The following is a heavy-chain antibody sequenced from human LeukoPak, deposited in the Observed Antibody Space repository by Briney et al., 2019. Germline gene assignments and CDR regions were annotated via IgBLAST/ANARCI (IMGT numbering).Heavy chain of an antibody. CDR1: GGSISSHY. V-gene: IGHV4-59*11. J-gene: IGHJ6*03. CDR2: ISNSGST. D-gene: IGHD2-15*01. Sequence: SETLSLTCTVSGGSISSHYWTWIRQSPVKGLEWIGDISNSGSTSYNPSLKSRVTISIDTSKNQFSLKLSSVTAADTAVYYCGRDALVGYFSYYYMDIWGKGTTVTVSS. CDR3: GRDALVGYFSYYYMDI.